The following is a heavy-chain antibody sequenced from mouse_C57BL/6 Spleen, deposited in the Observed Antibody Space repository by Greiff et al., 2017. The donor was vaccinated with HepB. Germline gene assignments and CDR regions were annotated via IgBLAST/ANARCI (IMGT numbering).Heavy chain of an antibody. J-gene: IGHJ4*01. D-gene: IGHD1-1*01. CDR1: GFSLTSYA. V-gene: IGHV2-9-1*01. CDR2: IWTGGGT. Sequence: VQLVESGPGLVAPSQSLSITCTVSGFSLTSYAISWVRQPPGKGLEWLGVIWTGGGTNYNSALKSRLSISKDNSKSQVFLKMNSLQTDDTARYYCAKITTVGRYYAMDYWGQGTSVTVSS. CDR3: AKITTVGRYYAMDY.